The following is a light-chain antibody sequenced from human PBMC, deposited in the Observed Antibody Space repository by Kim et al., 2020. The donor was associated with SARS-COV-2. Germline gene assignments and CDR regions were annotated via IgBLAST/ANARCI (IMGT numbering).Light chain of an antibody. CDR2: QDS. CDR3: QAWDSSTAWVV. J-gene: IGLJ2*01. Sequence: PGQTASIPCSGDKLGDKYACWYQQKPGQSPVLVIYQDSKRPSGIPERFSGSNSGNTATLTISGTQAMDEADYYCQAWDSSTAWVVFGGGTQLTVL. V-gene: IGLV3-1*01. CDR1: KLGDKY.